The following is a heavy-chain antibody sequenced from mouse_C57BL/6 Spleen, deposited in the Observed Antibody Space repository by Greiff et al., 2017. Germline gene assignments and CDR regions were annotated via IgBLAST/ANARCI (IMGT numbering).Heavy chain of an antibody. CDR3: ARRGSTVFDY. CDR1: GYTFTSYD. J-gene: IGHJ2*01. CDR2: IYPRDGST. V-gene: IGHV1-85*01. Sequence: QVHVKQSGPELVKPGASVKLSCKASGYTFTSYDINWVKQRPGQGLEWIGWIYPRDGSTKYNEKFKGKATLTVDTSSSTAYMELHSLTSEDSAVYFCARRGSTVFDYWGQGTTLTVSS. D-gene: IGHD1-1*01.